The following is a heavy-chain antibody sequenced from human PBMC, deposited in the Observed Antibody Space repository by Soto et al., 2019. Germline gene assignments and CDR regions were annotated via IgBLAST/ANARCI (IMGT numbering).Heavy chain of an antibody. D-gene: IGHD5-12*01. CDR2: IWYDGSNK. V-gene: IGHV3-33*01. CDR1: GFTFSSYG. Sequence: GGSLRLSCAASGFTFSSYGMHWVRQAPGKGLEWVAVIWYDGSNKYYADSVKGRFTISRDNSKNTLYLQMNSLRAEDTAVYYCARAGSVVATNYFDYWGQGTLVTVSS. J-gene: IGHJ4*02. CDR3: ARAGSVVATNYFDY.